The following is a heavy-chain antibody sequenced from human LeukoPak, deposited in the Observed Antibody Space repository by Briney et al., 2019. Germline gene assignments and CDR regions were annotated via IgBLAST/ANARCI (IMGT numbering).Heavy chain of an antibody. CDR1: GFTFSSHS. D-gene: IGHD2-15*01. CDR2: ISSSSITI. J-gene: IGHJ4*02. Sequence: GGSLRLSCAASGFTFSSHSLNWVRQAPGKGLEWVSFISSSSITIYYADSVKGRFTISRDNAEKSLYLQMNSLRAEDTAVYYCARDRGGSYSAIDYWGQGTLVTVSS. V-gene: IGHV3-48*04. CDR3: ARDRGGSYSAIDY.